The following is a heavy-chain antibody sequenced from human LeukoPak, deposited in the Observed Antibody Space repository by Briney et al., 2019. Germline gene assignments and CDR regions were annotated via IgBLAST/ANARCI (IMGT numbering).Heavy chain of an antibody. CDR2: VYYSGST. J-gene: IGHJ3*02. CDR3: ARSSRWFGDALDS. D-gene: IGHD6-13*01. CDR1: GGSLSSSSYY. V-gene: IGHV4-39*07. Sequence: SETLSLTCTVCGGSLSSSSYYWGWLRQPPGKGLEWVGSVYYSGSTYYNPSLKSRVTISVDTSKNQLSLTLSALTAADPAVLDCARSSRWFGDALDSWGQGTMLTVSS.